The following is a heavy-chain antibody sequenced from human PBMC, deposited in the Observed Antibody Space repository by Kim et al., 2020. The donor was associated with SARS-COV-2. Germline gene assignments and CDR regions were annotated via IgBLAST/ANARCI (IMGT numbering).Heavy chain of an antibody. D-gene: IGHD1-26*01. CDR2: ISYSGTT. V-gene: IGHV4-39*01. CDR1: GGSISSTAFY. CDR3: ARYGRPLGLHL. Sequence: SETLSLTCTVSGGSISSTAFYWAWIRQPPGKGLEWIATISYSGTTHYRPSLNSRVTISVDTSTSQVSLILTSVTAADTAVYYCARYGRPLGLHLWGQGTLVTVSS. J-gene: IGHJ4*02.